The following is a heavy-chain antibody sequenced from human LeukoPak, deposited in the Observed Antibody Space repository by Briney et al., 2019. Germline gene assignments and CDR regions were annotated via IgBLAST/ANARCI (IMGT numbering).Heavy chain of an antibody. J-gene: IGHJ5*02. V-gene: IGHV3-23*01. CDR3: AKPYSGTILTGWFDP. D-gene: IGHD3-9*01. Sequence: QSGGSLRLSCAASGFTFSSYAMTWVRQAPGKGLEWVSIISGSGGSTSYADSVKGRFTISRDNSKNTLYLQTNRLRAEDTALYYCAKPYSGTILTGWFDPWGQGTLVTVSS. CDR1: GFTFSSYA. CDR2: ISGSGGST.